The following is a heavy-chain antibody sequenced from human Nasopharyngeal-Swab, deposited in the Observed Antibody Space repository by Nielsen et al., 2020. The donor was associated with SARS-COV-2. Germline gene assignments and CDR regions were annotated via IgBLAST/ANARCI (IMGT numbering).Heavy chain of an antibody. D-gene: IGHD2/OR15-2a*01. CDR3: ARGEILDY. CDR1: GFTFSPYW. J-gene: IGHJ4*02. V-gene: IGHV3-7*01. CDR2: VKQDGTEK. Sequence: GGSLRLSCAASGFTFSPYWMTWVRQAPGKGLEWVANVKQDGTEKYFVDSVKGRFTISRDNAKNSLYLHMNSLRAEDTAVYYCARGEILDYWGQGTLVTVSS.